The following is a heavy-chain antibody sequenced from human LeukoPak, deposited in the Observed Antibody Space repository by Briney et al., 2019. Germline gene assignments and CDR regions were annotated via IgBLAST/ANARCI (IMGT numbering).Heavy chain of an antibody. Sequence: ASVKVSCKVSEYTLTELSMHWVRQAPGKGLGWMGSFDPEDGKTIYAQKFQGRVTMTEDTSTDTAYMELSSLRSEDTAVYYCPTRPRGGYYYYYMDVWGKGTTVTISS. CDR1: EYTLTELS. D-gene: IGHD3-3*01. V-gene: IGHV1-24*01. CDR2: FDPEDGKT. J-gene: IGHJ6*03. CDR3: PTRPRGGYYYYYMDV.